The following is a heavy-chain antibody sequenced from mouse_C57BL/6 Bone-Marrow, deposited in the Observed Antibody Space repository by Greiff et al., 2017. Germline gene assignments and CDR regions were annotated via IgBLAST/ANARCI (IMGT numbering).Heavy chain of an antibody. D-gene: IGHD2-3*01. J-gene: IGHJ3*01. V-gene: IGHV1-55*01. CDR3: ATPWDGYYDWFAY. CDR1: GYTFTSYW. Sequence: VQLKEPGAELVKPGASVKMSCKASGYTFTSYWITWVKQRPGQGLEWIGDIYPGSGSTNYNEKFKSKATLTVDTSSSTAYMQLSSLTSEDSAVYYCATPWDGYYDWFAYWGQGTLVTVSA. CDR2: IYPGSGST.